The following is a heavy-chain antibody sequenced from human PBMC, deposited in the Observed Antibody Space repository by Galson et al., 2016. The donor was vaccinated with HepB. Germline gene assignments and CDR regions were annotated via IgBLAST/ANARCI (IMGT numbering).Heavy chain of an antibody. V-gene: IGHV3-21*01. Sequence: SLRLSCAASGFTFSTYSMNWVRQAPGKGLEWVSSISSSGIYIYYADSVKGRFTISRDNAKTSLYLQMNSLRAEDTAVYYCANTPGYCSSTSCYSHDYWGQGTLVTVSS. CDR2: ISSSGIYI. CDR3: ANTPGYCSSTSCYSHDY. J-gene: IGHJ4*02. D-gene: IGHD2-2*02. CDR1: GFTFSTYS.